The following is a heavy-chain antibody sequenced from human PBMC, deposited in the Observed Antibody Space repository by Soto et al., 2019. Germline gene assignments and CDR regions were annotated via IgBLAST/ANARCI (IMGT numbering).Heavy chain of an antibody. V-gene: IGHV6-1*01. CDR1: GDSVSSKTAA. CDR2: TYYRSKWYN. D-gene: IGHD3-16*01. CDR3: ARGGVEAPGRGVFDI. Sequence: SQTLSLTCAISGDSVSSKTAAWNWIRQSPSRGLEWLGRTYYRSKWYNDYAVSVKSRITINPDTSKNQFSLQLNSVTPDDTAVYYCARGGVEAPGRGVFDIGGQGTMVTVS. J-gene: IGHJ3*02.